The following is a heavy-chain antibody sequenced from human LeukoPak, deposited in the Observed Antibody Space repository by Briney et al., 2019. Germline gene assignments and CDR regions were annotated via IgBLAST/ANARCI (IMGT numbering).Heavy chain of an antibody. D-gene: IGHD3-10*01. V-gene: IGHV3-21*01. CDR3: ARDFDYYGSGSYYNYYGMDV. CDR1: GFTFSSYS. CDR2: ISSSSSYI. Sequence: GGSLRLSCAASGFTFSSYSMNWVRQAPGKGLEWVSSISSSSSYIYYADSVKGRFTISRDNAKNSLYLQMNSLRAEDTAVYYCARDFDYYGSGSYYNYYGMDVWGQGTTVTVSS. J-gene: IGHJ6*02.